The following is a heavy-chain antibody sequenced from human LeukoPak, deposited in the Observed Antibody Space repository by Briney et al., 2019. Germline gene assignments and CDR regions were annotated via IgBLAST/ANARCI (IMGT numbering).Heavy chain of an antibody. D-gene: IGHD4-11*01. J-gene: IGHJ4*02. CDR1: GGSISSSSYY. V-gene: IGHV4-39*01. CDR2: IYYSGST. Sequence: SETLSLTCTVSGGSISSSSYYWGWIRQPPGKGLEWIGSIYYSGSTYYNPSLKSRVTISVDTSKNQFSLKLSSVTAADTAVYYCARVTVTTMGIDYWGQGTLVTVSS. CDR3: ARVTVTTMGIDY.